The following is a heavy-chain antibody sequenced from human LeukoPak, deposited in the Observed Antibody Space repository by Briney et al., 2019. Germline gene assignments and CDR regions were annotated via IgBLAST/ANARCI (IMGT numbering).Heavy chain of an antibody. CDR3: ARGGVPTIVVVVAAANWFDP. J-gene: IGHJ5*02. V-gene: IGHV4-34*01. CDR2: INHSGST. CDR1: GGSFSGYY. D-gene: IGHD2-15*01. Sequence: PSETLSLTCAVYGGSFSGYYWSWIRQPPGKGLEWIGEINHSGSTNYNPSLKSRVTISVGTSKNQFSLKLSSVTAADTAVYYCARGGVPTIVVVVAAANWFDPWGQGTLVTVSS.